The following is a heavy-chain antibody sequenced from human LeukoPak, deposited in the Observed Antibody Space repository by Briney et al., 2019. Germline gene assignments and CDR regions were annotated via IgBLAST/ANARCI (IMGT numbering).Heavy chain of an antibody. J-gene: IGHJ4*02. V-gene: IGHV3-66*01. Sequence: GGSLRLSCVVSGFSVSSNYMNWVRQAPGKGLEWVSVIYSGYSTYYSDSVKGRLTVSRDNSKNTVYLQMNSLRGEDTAVYYCARDSTSSYYFESWGQGTLVSVSS. CDR3: ARDSTSSYYFES. CDR1: GFSVSSNY. D-gene: IGHD6-6*01. CDR2: IYSGYST.